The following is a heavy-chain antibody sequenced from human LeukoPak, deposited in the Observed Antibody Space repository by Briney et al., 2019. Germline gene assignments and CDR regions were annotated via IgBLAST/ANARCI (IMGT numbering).Heavy chain of an antibody. D-gene: IGHD3-10*01. Sequence: ASVKVSCKSSGGTFGSYAISWVRQAPGQGLEWMGWISAYNDNTNYAQKFQGRVTMTTDTSTSTAYMELRSLRSDDTAVYYCARATMLRGVSWFDPWGQGTLVTVSS. CDR2: ISAYNDNT. V-gene: IGHV1-18*01. J-gene: IGHJ5*02. CDR1: GGTFGSYA. CDR3: ARATMLRGVSWFDP.